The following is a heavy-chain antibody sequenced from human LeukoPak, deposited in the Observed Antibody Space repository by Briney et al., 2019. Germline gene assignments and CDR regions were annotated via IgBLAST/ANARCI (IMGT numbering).Heavy chain of an antibody. CDR2: IRYDGSNK. D-gene: IGHD2-2*01. CDR1: GFTFSNYG. Sequence: GGPLRLSCAASGFTFSNYGMHWVRQAPGKGLEWVAFIRYDGSNKYYSDSVKGRFTISRDSSKNSLYLQMNSLRAEDTAVYYCARAPHVVVVPADYYMDVWGKGTTVTISS. J-gene: IGHJ6*03. CDR3: ARAPHVVVVPADYYMDV. V-gene: IGHV3-30*02.